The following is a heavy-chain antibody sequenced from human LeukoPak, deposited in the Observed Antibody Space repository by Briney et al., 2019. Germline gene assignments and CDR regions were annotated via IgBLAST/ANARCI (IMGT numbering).Heavy chain of an antibody. V-gene: IGHV1-69*05. J-gene: IGHJ3*02. CDR2: ITPIFGAA. CDR1: GYTLTELS. D-gene: IGHD3-22*01. Sequence: ASVKVSCKVSGYTLTELSMHWVRQAPGQGLEWMGEITPIFGAANYAQKFQGRVTITTDESTSTAYMELSSLRSEDTAVYYCARGFGDSSGYYPGDAFDIWGQGTMVTVSS. CDR3: ARGFGDSSGYYPGDAFDI.